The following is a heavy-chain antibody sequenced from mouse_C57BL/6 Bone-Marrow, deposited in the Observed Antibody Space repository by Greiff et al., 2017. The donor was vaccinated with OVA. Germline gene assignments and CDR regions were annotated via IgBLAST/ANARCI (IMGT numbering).Heavy chain of an antibody. CDR2: ISSGGSYT. CDR3: ARRIYYGSSYGYYFDY. V-gene: IGHV5-6*02. Sequence: EVMLVESGGDLVKPGGSLKLSCAASGFTFSSYGMSWVRQTPDKRLEWVATISSGGSYTYYPDSVKGRFTISRDNAKNTLYLQMSSLKSEDTAMYYCARRIYYGSSYGYYFDYWGQGTTLTVSS. CDR1: GFTFSSYG. J-gene: IGHJ2*01. D-gene: IGHD1-1*01.